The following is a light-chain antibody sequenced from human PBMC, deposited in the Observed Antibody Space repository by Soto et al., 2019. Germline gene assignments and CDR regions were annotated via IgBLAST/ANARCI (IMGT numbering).Light chain of an antibody. Sequence: EIVMTQSPATLSVSPGERATLSCRASQSVSSNVAWYQQKPGQPPRLLIYGASTRAPGISVRFSGSGSGTQFTLTISSPQSEDVAVYYCHQYGDWPRYTFGQGTKLEIK. J-gene: IGKJ2*01. CDR1: QSVSSN. CDR3: HQYGDWPRYT. V-gene: IGKV3-15*01. CDR2: GAS.